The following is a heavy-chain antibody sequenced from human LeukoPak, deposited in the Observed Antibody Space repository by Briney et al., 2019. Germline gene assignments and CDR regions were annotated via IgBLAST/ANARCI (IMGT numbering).Heavy chain of an antibody. Sequence: PGGSLRLSCVTSGFSFSNYWMHWVRQAPGKGLVWVSRINSAGNSTSYADSVKGRFTISRDNAKNTLYLQMNNLRAEDTAVYYCAREGPRGNSQFDYWGQGTLVTVSS. CDR1: GFSFSNYW. J-gene: IGHJ4*02. V-gene: IGHV3-74*01. CDR3: AREGPRGNSQFDY. CDR2: INSAGNST. D-gene: IGHD2/OR15-2a*01.